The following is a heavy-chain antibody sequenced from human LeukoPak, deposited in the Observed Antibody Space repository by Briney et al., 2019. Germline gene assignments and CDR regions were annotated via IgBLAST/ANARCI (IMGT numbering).Heavy chain of an antibody. J-gene: IGHJ4*02. D-gene: IGHD2-2*01. Sequence: SETLSLTCTVSGGSISSYYWSWIRQPPGKGLEWIGYIYYSGSTYYNPSLKSRVTISVDTSKNQFSLKLSSVTAADTAVYYCARHRNTHSYCSSTSCRGTFLWGQGTLVTVSS. CDR3: ARHRNTHSYCSSTSCRGTFL. CDR1: GGSISSYY. V-gene: IGHV4-59*08. CDR2: IYYSGST.